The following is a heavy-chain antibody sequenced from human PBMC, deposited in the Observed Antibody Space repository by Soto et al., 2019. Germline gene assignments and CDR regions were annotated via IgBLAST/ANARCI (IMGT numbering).Heavy chain of an antibody. D-gene: IGHD3-10*01. CDR2: INAGNGNT. J-gene: IGHJ5*02. CDR1: GYTFTSYA. CDR3: ARDSVVRGLSGTFDP. V-gene: IGHV1-3*01. Sequence: QVQLVQSGAEVKKPGASVKVSCKASGYTFTSYAMHWVRQAPGQRLEWMGWINAGNGNTKYSQKFKGRVTITRDTPAGTAYMELSSLRSEDTAVYYCARDSVVRGLSGTFDPWGQGTLVTVSS.